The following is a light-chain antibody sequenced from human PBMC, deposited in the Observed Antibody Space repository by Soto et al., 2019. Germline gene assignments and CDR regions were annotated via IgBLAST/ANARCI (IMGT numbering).Light chain of an antibody. V-gene: IGLV2-14*01. CDR1: SSDVGSYDY. J-gene: IGLJ1*01. CDR3: SSYTSSGTYV. CDR2: EVS. Sequence: LTQPASVSGSPGQSITISCTGTSSDVGSYDYVSWYQQHPGKAPKLMIYEVSNRPSGVSNRFSGSKSGNTASLTISGLQAEDEADYYCSSYTSSGTYVFGAGTKVTVL.